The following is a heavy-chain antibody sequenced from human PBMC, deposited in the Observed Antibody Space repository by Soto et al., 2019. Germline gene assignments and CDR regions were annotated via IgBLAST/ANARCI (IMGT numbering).Heavy chain of an antibody. V-gene: IGHV1-69*13. Sequence: SVKVSCKASGGTFSIYAISCVLQSPLQWLDWMGGIIPIFGTANYAQKFQGRVTITADESTSTAYMELSSLRSEDTAVYYCARDSYDSSGPPPHPYYFDYWGQGTLVTVSS. CDR2: IIPIFGTA. J-gene: IGHJ4*02. D-gene: IGHD3-22*01. CDR3: ARDSYDSSGPPPHPYYFDY. CDR1: GGTFSIYA.